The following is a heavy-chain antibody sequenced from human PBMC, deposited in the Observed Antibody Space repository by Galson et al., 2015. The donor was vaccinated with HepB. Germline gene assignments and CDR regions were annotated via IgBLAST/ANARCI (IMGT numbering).Heavy chain of an antibody. D-gene: IGHD3-16*02. CDR1: GYTFTGYY. J-gene: IGHJ4*02. CDR2: INPNSGGT. CDR3: ARGGYRGLRGVITDY. V-gene: IGHV1-2*04. Sequence: SVKVSCKASGYTFTGYYMHWVRQAPGQGLEWMGWINPNSGGTNYAQKFQGWVTMTRDTSISTAYMELSRLRSDDTAVYYCARGGYRGLRGVITDYWGQGTLVTVSS.